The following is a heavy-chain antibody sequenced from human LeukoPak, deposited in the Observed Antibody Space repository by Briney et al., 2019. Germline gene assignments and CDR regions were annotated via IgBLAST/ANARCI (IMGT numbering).Heavy chain of an antibody. D-gene: IGHD2-15*01. V-gene: IGHV4-34*01. CDR1: GGSFSGYY. Sequence: PSETLSLTCAVYGGSFSGYYWSWIRQPPGKGLEWIGEINHSGSTNYNPSLKSRVTMSVDTSKNQFSLKLSSVTAADTAVYYCAREPLGYCSGGSCYRWFDPWGQGTLVTVSS. CDR2: INHSGST. CDR3: AREPLGYCSGGSCYRWFDP. J-gene: IGHJ5*02.